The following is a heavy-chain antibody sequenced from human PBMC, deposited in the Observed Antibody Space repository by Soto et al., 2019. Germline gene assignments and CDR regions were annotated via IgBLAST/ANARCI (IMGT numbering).Heavy chain of an antibody. D-gene: IGHD2-15*01. J-gene: IGHJ6*02. CDR3: AKDLGPLRLLNYYFYGLDV. CDR2: IESGGST. Sequence: GGSLRLSCNASGFTVSSTYMSWVRQAPGMGLECVAVIESGGSTHYADSVKGRFTISRDIPKNMIYHQLHTLRAEDTAVYYCAKDLGPLRLLNYYFYGLDVWGQGTTVTVSS. V-gene: IGHV3-53*01. CDR1: GFTVSSTY.